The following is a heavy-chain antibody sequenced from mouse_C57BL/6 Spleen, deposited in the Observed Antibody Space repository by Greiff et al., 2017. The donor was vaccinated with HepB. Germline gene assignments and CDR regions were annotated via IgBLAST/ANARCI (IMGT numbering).Heavy chain of an antibody. D-gene: IGHD1-1*01. CDR1: GYTFTSYW. J-gene: IGHJ2*01. V-gene: IGHV1-72*01. CDR2: IDPNSGGT. CDR3: ARTTVVDYSYN. Sequence: VQLQQPGAELVKPGASVKLSCKASGYTFTSYWMHWVKQRPGRGLEWIGRIDPNSGGTMYNEKFKGKATLTVDKPSSTADMQLSSLTSEDSAVYYCARTTVVDYSYNWGQGATLTVAS.